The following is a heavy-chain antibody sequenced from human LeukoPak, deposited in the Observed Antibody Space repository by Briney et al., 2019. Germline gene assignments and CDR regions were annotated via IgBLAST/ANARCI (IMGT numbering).Heavy chain of an antibody. D-gene: IGHD6-6*01. J-gene: IGHJ4*02. CDR3: ARDVAARPMTIDY. CDR1: GFTFSSYW. Sequence: GGSLRLSCAASGFTFSSYWMDWVRQAPGKGLEWVAKIKQDGSQKYYVDSVKGRFTISRDNAKNSLYLQMNSLRAEDTAVYYCARDVAARPMTIDYWGQGTLVTVSS. CDR2: IKQDGSQK. V-gene: IGHV3-7*01.